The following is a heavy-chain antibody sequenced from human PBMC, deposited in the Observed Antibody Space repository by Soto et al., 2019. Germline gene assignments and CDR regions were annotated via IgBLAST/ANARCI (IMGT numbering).Heavy chain of an antibody. CDR2: INHSGST. CDR3: ARLPSYSSG. CDR1: GGSFSGYY. V-gene: IGHV4-34*01. D-gene: IGHD6-19*01. J-gene: IGHJ4*02. Sequence: QVQLQQWGAGLLKPSETLSLTCAVYGGSFSGYYWSWIRQPPGKGLEWIGEINHSGSTNYNPSLKSRVTTSVDTAKNQFSLKLSSVTAADTAVYYCARLPSYSSGWGQGTLVTVSS.